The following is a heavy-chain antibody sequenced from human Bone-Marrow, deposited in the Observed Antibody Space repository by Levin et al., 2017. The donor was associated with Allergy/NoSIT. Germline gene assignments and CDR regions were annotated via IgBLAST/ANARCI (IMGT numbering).Heavy chain of an antibody. V-gene: IGHV4-4*07. D-gene: IGHD3-9*01. CDR2: INSAGTT. CDR1: GVSIRSSY. CDR3: ARHDYDVLTGSFLLDY. J-gene: IGHJ4*02. Sequence: KSSETLSLTCTVSGVSIRSSYWSWIRQPAGQGLEWIGRINSAGTTNYNPSLKSRVTMSVDTAKNQFSLKLTSVTAADTAVYYCARHDYDVLTGSFLLDYWGQGTLVTVSS.